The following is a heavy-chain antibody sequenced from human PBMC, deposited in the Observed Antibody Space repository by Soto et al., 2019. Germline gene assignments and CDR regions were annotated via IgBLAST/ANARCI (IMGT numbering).Heavy chain of an antibody. D-gene: IGHD3-22*01. CDR3: ARATQFFYDSRGYSKNFDF. V-gene: IGHV4-34*01. CDR2: VNHIGIT. CDR1: GGSFSGYF. J-gene: IGHJ4*02. Sequence: NPSETLSLTCGVSGGSFSGYFWTWIRQPPGKGLEWIGEVNHIGITNYNPSLRSRLNLSIDTAKKQFSLKLTSVTAADTSVYYCARATQFFYDSRGYSKNFDFWGQGTLVTVSS.